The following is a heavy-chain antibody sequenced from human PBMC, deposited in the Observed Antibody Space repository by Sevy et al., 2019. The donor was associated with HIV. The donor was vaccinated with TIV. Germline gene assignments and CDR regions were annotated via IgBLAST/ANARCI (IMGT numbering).Heavy chain of an antibody. CDR2: ISSGSSYI. D-gene: IGHD3-10*01. J-gene: IGHJ4*02. CDR3: ARNLDYYASGPPDS. Sequence: GGSLRLSCAASGFTFSYYNMNWVRQAPGKGLEWVSSISSGSSYIFYAASVKGRFTISRDNAKDSLFLQMNGLRAEDTAVYYCARNLDYYASGPPDSWGRGTLVTVSS. V-gene: IGHV3-21*01. CDR1: GFTFSYYN.